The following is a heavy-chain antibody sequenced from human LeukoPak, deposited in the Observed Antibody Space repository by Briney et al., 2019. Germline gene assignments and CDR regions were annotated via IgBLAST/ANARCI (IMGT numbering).Heavy chain of an antibody. D-gene: IGHD1-14*01. Sequence: ASVKVSCKTSGYTFTTYGVSWVRQAPGHGLEWMGWVSGYTGNTNYAERFQGRVTMTIDASTSTVYMELTNLRFDDTAVYFCARGEVSASLYYFDFWGQGTLVTVS. CDR2: VSGYTGNT. CDR3: ARGEVSASLYYFDF. J-gene: IGHJ4*02. V-gene: IGHV1-18*01. CDR1: GYTFTTYG.